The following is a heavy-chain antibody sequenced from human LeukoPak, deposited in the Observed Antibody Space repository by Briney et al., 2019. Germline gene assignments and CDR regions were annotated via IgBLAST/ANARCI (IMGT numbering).Heavy chain of an antibody. D-gene: IGHD2-15*01. J-gene: IGHJ4*02. Sequence: AGGSLRLSCAASGFTFSSYAMSWVRQAPGKGLEWVSAISGSGGSTYYADSVKGRFTISRDNSKNTLYLQMNSLRADDTAVYYCAKARRIEYSDFDYWGQGTLVTVSS. CDR1: GFTFSSYA. V-gene: IGHV3-23*01. CDR2: ISGSGGST. CDR3: AKARRIEYSDFDY.